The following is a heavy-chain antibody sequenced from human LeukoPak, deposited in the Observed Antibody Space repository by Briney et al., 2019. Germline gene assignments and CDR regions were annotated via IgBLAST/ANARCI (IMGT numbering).Heavy chain of an antibody. D-gene: IGHD1-26*01. Sequence: GGSLRLSCAASGFTFSSYAMHWVRQAPGKGLEWVAVISYDGSNKYYADSVKGRFTISRDNSKNTLNLQMNSLRAEDTAVYYCARGPLVGATTRSGIDYWGQGTLVTVSS. J-gene: IGHJ4*02. V-gene: IGHV3-30-3*01. CDR3: ARGPLVGATTRSGIDY. CDR2: ISYDGSNK. CDR1: GFTFSSYA.